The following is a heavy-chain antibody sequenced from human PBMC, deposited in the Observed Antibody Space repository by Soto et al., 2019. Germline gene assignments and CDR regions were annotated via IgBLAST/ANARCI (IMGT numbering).Heavy chain of an antibody. CDR2: IYYSGST. J-gene: IGHJ1*01. CDR1: GASITSGGYY. Sequence: QVQLQESGPGLVKPSQTLSLTCTVSGASITSGGYYWSWIRQHPGKGLEWIGYIYYSGSTYYNPSLXRXXTISVDTSKNHFSLKLSSVTAADTAVYYCTRSIQHWGQGTLVTVSS. V-gene: IGHV4-31*03. CDR3: TRSIQH.